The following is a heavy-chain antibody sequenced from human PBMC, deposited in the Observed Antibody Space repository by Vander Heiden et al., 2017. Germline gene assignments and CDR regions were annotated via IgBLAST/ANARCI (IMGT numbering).Heavy chain of an antibody. CDR1: GFTVSRSA. CDR2: ISGSCGST. Sequence: EVQLLESGGGLVQPGGSLRLSCAASGFTVSRSAMSWARQAPGKGLEWVSGISGSCGSTYYAGSVKGPFPISRDNSKNTLYLPMDSLRAEDTAGYYCAKNLLAIDVGWFDPWGQGTLVTVSS. D-gene: IGHD3-3*01. V-gene: IGHV3-23*01. CDR3: AKNLLAIDVGWFDP. J-gene: IGHJ5*02.